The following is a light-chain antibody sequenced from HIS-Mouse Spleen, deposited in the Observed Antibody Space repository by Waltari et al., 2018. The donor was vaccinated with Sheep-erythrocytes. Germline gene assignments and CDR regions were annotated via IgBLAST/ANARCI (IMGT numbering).Light chain of an antibody. CDR1: SSDVCGYNY. CDR2: DVS. J-gene: IGLJ1*01. CDR3: CSYAGSYNHV. Sequence: QSALTQPRSVSGSPGQSVTISCTGTSSDVCGYNYVSWYQQHPGKAPKLVIYDVSKPPSGVPDGFSGSKSGNTASLTSSGLQAEDEADYYCCSYAGSYNHVFATGTKVTVL. V-gene: IGLV2-11*01.